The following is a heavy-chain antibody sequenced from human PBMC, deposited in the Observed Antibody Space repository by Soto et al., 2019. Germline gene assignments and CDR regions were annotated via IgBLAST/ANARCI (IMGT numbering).Heavy chain of an antibody. D-gene: IGHD5-18*01. Sequence: SETLSLTCTVSGGSISSYYWSWIRQPPGKGLEWIGYIYYSGSTNYNPSLKSRVTISVDTSKNQFSLKLRSVTAADTAVYYCARGNDVDTAMVSPFFYYYYMDVWGKGTTVTVSS. CDR3: ARGNDVDTAMVSPFFYYYYMDV. V-gene: IGHV4-59*01. CDR1: GGSISSYY. J-gene: IGHJ6*03. CDR2: IYYSGST.